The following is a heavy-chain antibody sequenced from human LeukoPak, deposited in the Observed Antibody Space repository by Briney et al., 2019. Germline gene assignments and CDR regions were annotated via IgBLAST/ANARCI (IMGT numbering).Heavy chain of an antibody. CDR3: ARHGGETIVAMILHAFDI. CDR1: GGSISSDY. CDR2: IYNSGNN. D-gene: IGHD5-12*01. J-gene: IGHJ3*02. V-gene: IGHV4-59*08. Sequence: SETLSLTCTVSGGSISSDYWQWIRQPPGKGLEWVGYIYNSGNNHYNSSLKSRVTISIDTSKNQFSLKLASVTAADTAVYYCARHGGETIVAMILHAFDIWGQGTVVTVSS.